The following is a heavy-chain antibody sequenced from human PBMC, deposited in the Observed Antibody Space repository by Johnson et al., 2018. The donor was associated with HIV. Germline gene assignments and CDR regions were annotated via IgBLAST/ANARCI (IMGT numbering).Heavy chain of an antibody. J-gene: IGHJ3*02. Sequence: VQLVESGGGLVQPGRSLRLSCAASGFTFDDYAMHWVRQAPGKGLEWVSGISWNSGSIGYADSVKGRFTISRDNAKNSLYLQMNSLRAEDTAVYYCARESIVGATRDDAFDIWGQGTMVTVSS. CDR3: ARESIVGATRDDAFDI. V-gene: IGHV3-9*01. D-gene: IGHD1-26*01. CDR2: ISWNSGSI. CDR1: GFTFDDYA.